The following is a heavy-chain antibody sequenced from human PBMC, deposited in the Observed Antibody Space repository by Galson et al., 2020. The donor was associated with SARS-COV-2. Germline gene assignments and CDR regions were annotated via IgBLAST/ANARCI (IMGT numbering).Heavy chain of an antibody. D-gene: IGHD3-3*01. CDR1: GFTFSSYA. J-gene: IGHJ4*02. Sequence: GGSLKLSCAASGFTFSSYAMHWVRQAPGKGLEWVAVISYDGSNKYYADSVKGRFTISRDNSKNTLYLQMNSLRAEDTAVYYCARGGGGFLEWLLYRPLDYWGQGTLVTVSS. CDR3: ARGGGGFLEWLLYRPLDY. V-gene: IGHV3-30*04. CDR2: ISYDGSNK.